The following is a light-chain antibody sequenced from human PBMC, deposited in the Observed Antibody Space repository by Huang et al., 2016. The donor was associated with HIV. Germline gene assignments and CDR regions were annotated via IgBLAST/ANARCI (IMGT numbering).Light chain of an antibody. CDR3: QQYNNWPPMYT. CDR2: GAS. V-gene: IGKV3-15*01. J-gene: IGKJ2*01. Sequence: EIVMTQSPATLSVSPGERATLSCRASQRVSSNLAWYQQKPGQAPRLLIYGASTRATGIPARFSGSGSGAEVTLTISSLQSEDFAIYYCQQYNNWPPMYTFGQGTKLEIK. CDR1: QRVSSN.